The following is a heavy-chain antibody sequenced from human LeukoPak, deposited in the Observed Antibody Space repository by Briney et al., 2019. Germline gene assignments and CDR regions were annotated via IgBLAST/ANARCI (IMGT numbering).Heavy chain of an antibody. Sequence: SETLSLTCTVSGGSISSYYWSWIRQPPGKGLEWIGYIYYSGSTNYNPPLKSRVTISVDTSKNQFSLKLSSVTAADTAVYYCARTIAVAGTYYFDYWGQGTLVTVSS. J-gene: IGHJ4*02. D-gene: IGHD6-19*01. CDR2: IYYSGST. V-gene: IGHV4-59*01. CDR3: ARTIAVAGTYYFDY. CDR1: GGSISSYY.